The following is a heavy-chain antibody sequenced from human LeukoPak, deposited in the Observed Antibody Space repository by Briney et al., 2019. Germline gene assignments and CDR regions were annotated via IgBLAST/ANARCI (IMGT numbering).Heavy chain of an antibody. D-gene: IGHD4-17*01. CDR2: IKQDGSEK. CDR1: GFTFSSYW. CDR3: ARDGYGDSYYYYGMDV. J-gene: IGHJ6*02. Sequence: GGSLRLSCAASGFTFSSYWMNWVRQAPGKGLEWVANIKQDGSEKYYVDSVKGRFTISRDNAKNTLYLQMNSLRAEDTAVYYCARDGYGDSYYYYGMDVWGQGTTVTVSS. V-gene: IGHV3-7*01.